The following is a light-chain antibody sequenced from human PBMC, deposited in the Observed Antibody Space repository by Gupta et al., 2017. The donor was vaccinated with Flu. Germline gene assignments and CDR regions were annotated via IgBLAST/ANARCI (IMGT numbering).Light chain of an antibody. CDR2: AAS. CDR1: QVINRY. Sequence: DIQLTQSPFLLSASVGDRVTITCRASQVINRYLAWDQQKPGKAPKLLIYAASTLQNGVPLRFSGSGSGTEFTLTSSSLQTEDFETYYCQQLNTYLFGQGTKVEIK. J-gene: IGKJ2*01. V-gene: IGKV1-9*01. CDR3: QQLNTYL.